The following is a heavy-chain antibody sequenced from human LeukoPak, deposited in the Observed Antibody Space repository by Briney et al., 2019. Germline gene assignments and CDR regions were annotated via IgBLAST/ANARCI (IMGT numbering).Heavy chain of an antibody. J-gene: IGHJ4*02. V-gene: IGHV1-69*13. CDR2: IIPMFGTG. Sequence: SVTVSCKASGGTFSSYAINWVRQAPGQALEWMGRIIPMFGTGDYAEKFQGRVTITADESASTAYMELSSLRSEDTAVYYCARNGEYSSSPINYWGQGTLVTVSS. D-gene: IGHD6-6*01. CDR1: GGTFSSYA. CDR3: ARNGEYSSSPINY.